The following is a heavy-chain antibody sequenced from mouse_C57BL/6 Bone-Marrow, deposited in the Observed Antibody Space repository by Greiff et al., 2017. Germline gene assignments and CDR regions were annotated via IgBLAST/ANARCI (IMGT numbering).Heavy chain of an antibody. Sequence: QVQLQQSGAELVRPGASVTLSCKASGYTFTDYEMHWVKQTPVHGLEWIGAIDPETGGTAYNQKFKGKAILTADKASSTAYMELRSLTSEDSAVYYCTRCDYGSSYDYFYYWGQGTTLTVSS. CDR1: GYTFTDYE. CDR2: IDPETGGT. J-gene: IGHJ2*01. D-gene: IGHD1-1*01. V-gene: IGHV1-15*01. CDR3: TRCDYGSSYDYFYY.